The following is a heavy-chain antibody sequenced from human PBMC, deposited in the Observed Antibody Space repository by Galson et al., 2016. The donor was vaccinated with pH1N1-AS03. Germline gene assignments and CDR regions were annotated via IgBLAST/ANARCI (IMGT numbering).Heavy chain of an antibody. CDR3: ARGSGSPHWFDP. V-gene: IGHV3-23*01. CDR1: GFTFSIYA. CDR2: VGGVDGSL. J-gene: IGHJ5*02. D-gene: IGHD3-3*01. Sequence: SLRLSYAASGFTFSIYAMHWVRQAPGKGLEWVSGVGGVDGSLWYAESVKGRFTVSRDNSKGTLDLQMNSLRADDTAVYYCARGSGSPHWFDPWGQGTLVTVSS.